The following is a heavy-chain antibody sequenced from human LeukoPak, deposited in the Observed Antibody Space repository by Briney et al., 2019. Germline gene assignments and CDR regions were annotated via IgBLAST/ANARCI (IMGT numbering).Heavy chain of an antibody. D-gene: IGHD3-10*01. CDR1: GGSINSYY. CDR2: IYYSGST. CDR3: ARGYGSGSPRDAFDI. V-gene: IGHV4-59*01. Sequence: SETLSLTCTVSGGSINSYYWSWIRQPPGRGLEWIGYIYYSGSTNYNPSLKSRVTISVDTSKNQFSLKLSSVTAADTAVYYCARGYGSGSPRDAFDIWGQGTMVTVSS. J-gene: IGHJ3*02.